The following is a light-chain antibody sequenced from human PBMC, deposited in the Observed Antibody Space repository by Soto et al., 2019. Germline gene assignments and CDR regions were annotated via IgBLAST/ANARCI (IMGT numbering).Light chain of an antibody. J-gene: IGKJ5*01. CDR1: QSISSC. CDR2: AAS. V-gene: IGKV1-39*01. CDR3: QQSYSTLIT. Sequence: DIQMTQSPSSLSASVGDRVTITCRASQSISSCLNWYQQKPGEAPKLLIYAASSLQSGVPSRFSGSGSGTDFTLTISSLQPEDFATYYCQQSYSTLITFGQGTRLEIK.